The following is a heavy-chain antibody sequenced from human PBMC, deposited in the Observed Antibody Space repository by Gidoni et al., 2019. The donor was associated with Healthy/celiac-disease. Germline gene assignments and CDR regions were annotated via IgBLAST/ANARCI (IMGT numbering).Heavy chain of an antibody. CDR2: IKQDGSEK. Sequence: VESGGGLVQPGGSLRLSCAASGFTFSSYWMSWVRQAPGKGLEWVANIKQDGSEKYYVDSVKGRFTISRDNAKNSLYLQMNSLRAEVTAVYYCAREGSSWYENWFDPWGQGTLVTVSS. CDR1: GFTFSSYW. CDR3: AREGSSWYENWFDP. D-gene: IGHD6-13*01. J-gene: IGHJ5*02. V-gene: IGHV3-7*03.